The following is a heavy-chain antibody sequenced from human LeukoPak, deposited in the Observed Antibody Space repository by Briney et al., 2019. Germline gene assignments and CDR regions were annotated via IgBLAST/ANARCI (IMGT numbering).Heavy chain of an antibody. D-gene: IGHD3-22*01. V-gene: IGHV3-7*01. J-gene: IGHJ4*02. CDR1: GFTFSNHW. CDR2: LKVDGSDR. Sequence: GGSLRLSCAASGFTFSNHWMSWVRQAPGKGLAGVASLKVDGSDRWYEASVEGRFAISRDNAKNSLFLQMNSLKAEDTAVYYCVRVDKKFEDSGYRSFDYWGQGTLVSVSS. CDR3: VRVDKKFEDSGYRSFDY.